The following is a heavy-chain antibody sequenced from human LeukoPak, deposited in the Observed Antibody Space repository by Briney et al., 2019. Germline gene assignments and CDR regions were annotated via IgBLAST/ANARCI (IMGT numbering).Heavy chain of an antibody. CDR1: GFTFSTYW. CDR2: IKQDGSEK. Sequence: PGGSLRLSCAASGFTFSTYWMSWVRQAPGKGLEGVGNIKQDGSEKYNVDSVKGGFTISRDNDKNSLYLQMNSLRAEDTAMYYCARDSAGNDYWGQGTLVTVSS. D-gene: IGHD6-13*01. V-gene: IGHV3-7*01. J-gene: IGHJ4*02. CDR3: ARDSAGNDY.